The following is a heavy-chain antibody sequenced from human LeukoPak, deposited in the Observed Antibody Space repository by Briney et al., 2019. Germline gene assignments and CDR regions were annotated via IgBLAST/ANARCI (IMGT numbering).Heavy chain of an antibody. CDR1: GGSISSYY. J-gene: IGHJ1*01. CDR3: ARWKSYSYGSASAPTLIPQH. CDR2: IYISGSGST. D-gene: IGHD5-18*01. Sequence: SETLSLTCTVSGGSISSYYWSWIRQPAGKGLEWIGRIYISGSGSTNYNPSLKSRVTMSVDTSKNQFSLKLSSVTAADTAVYYCARWKSYSYGSASAPTLIPQH. V-gene: IGHV4-4*07.